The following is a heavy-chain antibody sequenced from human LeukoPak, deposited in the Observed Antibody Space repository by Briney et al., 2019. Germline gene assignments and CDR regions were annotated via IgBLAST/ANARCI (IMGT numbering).Heavy chain of an antibody. CDR3: ARPGSTTVTTGGWDY. V-gene: IGHV4-4*02. CDR2: IYHSEST. Sequence: SGTLSLTCAVSGDSISSSNWWNWVRQPPGKGLEWIGEIYHSESTHYNPSLKSRVTISVDTSKNQFSLKLSSVTAADTAVYYCARPGSTTVTTGGWDYWGQGTLVTVSS. J-gene: IGHJ4*02. CDR1: GDSISSSNW. D-gene: IGHD4-17*01.